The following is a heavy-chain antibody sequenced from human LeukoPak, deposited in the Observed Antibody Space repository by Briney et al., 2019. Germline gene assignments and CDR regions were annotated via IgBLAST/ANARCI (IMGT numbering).Heavy chain of an antibody. D-gene: IGHD6-13*01. CDR2: ISAYNGNT. V-gene: IGHV1-18*01. CDR3: ARDWYVGQQLFRHRYNWFDP. CDR1: GYTFTSYG. Sequence: GASVKVSCKASGYTFTSYGISWVRQAPGQGLEWMGWISAYNGNTNYAQKLQGRVTMTTDTSTSTAYMELRSLRSDDTAVYYCARDWYVGQQLFRHRYNWFDPWGQGTLVTVSS. J-gene: IGHJ5*02.